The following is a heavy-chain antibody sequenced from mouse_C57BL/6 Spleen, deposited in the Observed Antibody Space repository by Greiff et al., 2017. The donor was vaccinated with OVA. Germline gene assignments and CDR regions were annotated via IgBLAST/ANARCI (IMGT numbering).Heavy chain of an antibody. D-gene: IGHD1-1*01. V-gene: IGHV1-26*01. CDR3: ARGPYYGSSYYYAMDY. Sequence: VQLQQSGPELVKPGASVKISCKASGYTFTDYYMNWVKQSHGKSLEWIGDINPNNGGTSYNQKFKGKATLTVDKSSSTAYMELRSLTSEDSAVYYCARGPYYGSSYYYAMDYWGQGTSVTVSS. J-gene: IGHJ4*01. CDR2: INPNNGGT. CDR1: GYTFTDYY.